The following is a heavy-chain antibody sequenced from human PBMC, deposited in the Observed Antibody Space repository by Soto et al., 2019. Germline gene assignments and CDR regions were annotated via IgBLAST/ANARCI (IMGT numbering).Heavy chain of an antibody. CDR1: GYTFTAYY. V-gene: IGHV1-2*02. D-gene: IGHD3-10*01. Sequence: GASVKVSCKASGYTFTAYYIHWVRQAPGQGLEWMGWINPNGGGTKFAQKFQGRVTMTRDTSINTAYMALTRLTSDDTAVYYCARAVHTMIQGVRFRVDQWRQGTLVTVSS. CDR3: ARAVHTMIQGVRFRVDQ. CDR2: INPNGGGT. J-gene: IGHJ4*02.